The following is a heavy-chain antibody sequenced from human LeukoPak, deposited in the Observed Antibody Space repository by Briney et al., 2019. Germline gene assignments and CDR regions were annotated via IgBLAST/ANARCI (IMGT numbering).Heavy chain of an antibody. CDR1: GFTFSSYA. V-gene: IGHV3-30-3*01. J-gene: IGHJ6*02. CDR3: ARGPERTGVGTRYYYDMDV. CDR2: ISYDGSNK. Sequence: GRSLRLSCAASGFTFSSYAMHWVRQAPGKGLEWVAVISYDGSNKYYADSVKGRFTISRDNSKNTPYLQMNSLRAEDTAVYYCARGPERTGVGTRYYYDMDVWGQGTTVTVSS. D-gene: IGHD2-8*01.